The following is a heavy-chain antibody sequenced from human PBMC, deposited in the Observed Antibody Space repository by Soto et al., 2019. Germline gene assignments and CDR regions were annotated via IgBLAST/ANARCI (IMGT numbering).Heavy chain of an antibody. D-gene: IGHD4-17*01. Sequence: QVQLVESGGGLVKPGGSLRLSCAASGFTFSDYYMSWIRQAPGKGLEWVSYISSSSSYTNYADSVKGRFTISRDNAKNSLYRQRNSLRAEDTAVYYCATTPLTNDYGDYEGVDVWGQGTTVTVSS. CDR3: ATTPLTNDYGDYEGVDV. CDR2: ISSSSSYT. J-gene: IGHJ6*02. V-gene: IGHV3-11*05. CDR1: GFTFSDYY.